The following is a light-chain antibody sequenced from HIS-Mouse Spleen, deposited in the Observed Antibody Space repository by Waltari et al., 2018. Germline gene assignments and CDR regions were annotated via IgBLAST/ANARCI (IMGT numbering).Light chain of an antibody. Sequence: GQRVTISCTGSSSNIGAGYDVHWYQQLPGTAPKLLIYGNSNRHSGVPDRFSGSKSGTSASLAITGLQAEDEADYYCQSYDSSLSVYVFGTGTKVTVL. V-gene: IGLV1-40*01. CDR2: GNS. CDR3: QSYDSSLSVYV. J-gene: IGLJ1*01. CDR1: SSNIGAGYD.